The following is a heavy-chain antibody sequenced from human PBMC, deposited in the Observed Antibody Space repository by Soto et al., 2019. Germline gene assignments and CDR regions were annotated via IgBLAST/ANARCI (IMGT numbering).Heavy chain of an antibody. D-gene: IGHD2-2*01. J-gene: IGHJ4*02. CDR2: ISFSAGTT. Sequence: GGSLRLSCAASGFTFSEYTMSWVRQAPRKGLEWVSAISFSAGTTYYADSVKGRFTISRDNSKNTLFLQMNSLTTEDTAVYYCAKGSIGYCSSASCQRFDYWGQGTLVTVSS. V-gene: IGHV3-23*01. CDR1: GFTFSEYT. CDR3: AKGSIGYCSSASCQRFDY.